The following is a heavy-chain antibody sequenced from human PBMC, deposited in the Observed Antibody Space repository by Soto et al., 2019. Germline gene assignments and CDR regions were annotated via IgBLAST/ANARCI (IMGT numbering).Heavy chain of an antibody. CDR3: ARRYCSGGSCYFDY. J-gene: IGHJ4*02. CDR2: IYYSGST. V-gene: IGHV4-59*08. CDR1: GGSISSYY. D-gene: IGHD2-15*01. Sequence: SETLSLTCTVSGGSISSYYWSWIRQPPGKGLEWIGYIYYSGSTNYNPSLKSRVTISVDTSKNQFSLKLSSVTAADTAVYYCARRYCSGGSCYFDYWGQGTQVTVSS.